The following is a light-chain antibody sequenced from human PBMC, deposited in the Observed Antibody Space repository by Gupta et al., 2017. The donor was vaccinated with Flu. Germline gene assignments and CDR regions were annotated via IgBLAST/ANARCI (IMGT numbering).Light chain of an antibody. J-gene: IGLJ3*02. CDR1: SSHIGNNY. CDR3: GTWDSSLSVWV. V-gene: IGLV1-51*01. Sequence: TFSCSGSSSHIGNNYVSWYQQLPGTAPKLLIYDNNKRPSGIPDRFSGSKSGTSATLGITGLQTGDEADYYCGTWDSSLSVWVFGGGTKLTVL. CDR2: DNN.